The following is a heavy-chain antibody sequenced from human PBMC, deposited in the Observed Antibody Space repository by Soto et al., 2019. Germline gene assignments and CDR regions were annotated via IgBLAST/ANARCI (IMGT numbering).Heavy chain of an antibody. Sequence: QVQLQQWGAGLLKPSETLSLTCAVYGGSFSGYYWTWIRQPPGTGLEWIGEINHSGSTNYNPSLNGRVTISVDTSKIQFSLKLTSVTAADTAVYYCARDEITGLFDYWGQGTLVTVSS. CDR2: INHSGST. J-gene: IGHJ4*02. CDR3: ARDEITGLFDY. D-gene: IGHD2-8*02. V-gene: IGHV4-34*01. CDR1: GGSFSGYY.